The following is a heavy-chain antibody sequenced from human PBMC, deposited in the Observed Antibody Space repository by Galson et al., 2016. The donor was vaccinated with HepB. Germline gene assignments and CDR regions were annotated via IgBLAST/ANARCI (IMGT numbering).Heavy chain of an antibody. V-gene: IGHV1-3*04. J-gene: IGHJ4*02. Sequence: SVKVSCKASGYTFTSFPMHWVRQAPGQRLEWMGWINIDNGNTKYSQKFQGRVIITRDTSANIAYMELSSLRSEDTAVYYCARRGSGSYYVDLDHWGQGTLVTVAS. CDR2: INIDNGNT. CDR1: GYTFTSFP. D-gene: IGHD1-26*01. CDR3: ARRGSGSYYVDLDH.